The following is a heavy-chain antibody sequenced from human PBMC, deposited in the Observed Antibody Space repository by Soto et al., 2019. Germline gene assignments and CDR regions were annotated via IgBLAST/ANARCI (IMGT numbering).Heavy chain of an antibody. CDR1: GFTFNTYG. J-gene: IGHJ6*02. Sequence: QVQLVESGGGVVQPGGSLRLSCTTSGFTFNTYGMHWVRQAPGKGLEWVAIIWYDGSNKYYADSVKGRFTISRDNSKNTLYLQMNSLIAEDTALYYWARADCTGAYCYSWPFNYGVDVWGQGTTVTVSS. CDR2: IWYDGSNK. D-gene: IGHD2-15*01. CDR3: ARADCTGAYCYSWPFNYGVDV. V-gene: IGHV3-33*08.